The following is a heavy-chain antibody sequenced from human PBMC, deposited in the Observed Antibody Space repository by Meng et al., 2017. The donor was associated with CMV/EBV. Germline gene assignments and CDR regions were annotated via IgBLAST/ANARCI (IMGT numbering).Heavy chain of an antibody. CDR3: ARSRRYCSSTSCPGWSGY. J-gene: IGHJ4*02. D-gene: IGHD2-2*01. CDR2: IIPFFGTA. CDR1: TFRSYA. V-gene: IGHV1-69*05. Sequence: TFRSYAIRWVRQAPGQGREWMGGIIPFFGTANYAQKFQGRVTITTDESTSTAYMELSSMRSEDTAVYYCARSRRYCSSTSCPGWSGYWGQGALVTVSS.